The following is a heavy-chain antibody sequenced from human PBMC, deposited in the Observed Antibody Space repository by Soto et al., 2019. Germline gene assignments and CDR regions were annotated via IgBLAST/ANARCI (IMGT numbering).Heavy chain of an antibody. CDR3: ARGAREAAY. Sequence: ASVKVSCKASGYTFTGYYMHWARQAPGQGLEWMGWINPNSGGTNYAQKFQGRVTMTRNTSISTAYMELSSLRSEDTAVYYCARGAREAAYWGQGTLVTVSS. V-gene: IGHV1-2*02. J-gene: IGHJ4*02. D-gene: IGHD2-15*01. CDR1: GYTFTGYY. CDR2: INPNSGGT.